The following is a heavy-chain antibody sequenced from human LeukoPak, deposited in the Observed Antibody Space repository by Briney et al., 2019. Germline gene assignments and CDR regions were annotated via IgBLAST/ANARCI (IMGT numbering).Heavy chain of an antibody. CDR2: IYHSGST. D-gene: IGHD5-24*01. V-gene: IGHV4-38-2*02. Sequence: SETLSLTCTVSGYSISSGYYWGWIRQPPGKGLEWIGNIYHSGSTYYNPSLKSRVTISVDTSKNQFSLKLSSVTAADTAVYYCARAFRRDGYKPLLPLAFDIWGQGTMVTVSS. CDR1: GYSISSGYY. J-gene: IGHJ3*02. CDR3: ARAFRRDGYKPLLPLAFDI.